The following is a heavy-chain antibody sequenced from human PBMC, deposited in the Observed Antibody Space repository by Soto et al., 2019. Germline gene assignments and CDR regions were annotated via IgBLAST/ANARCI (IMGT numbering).Heavy chain of an antibody. Sequence: QVQLVQSGAEVKKPGSSVKVSCKASGGTFSSYAISWVRQAPGQGLEWMGGIIPIFGTANYAQKFQGRVTITADESTSTAYMELSSLRSEDTAVYYCARGKWPYRRGDYYYYGMDVWGQGTTVIVSS. CDR3: ARGKWPYRRGDYYYYGMDV. D-gene: IGHD5-12*01. J-gene: IGHJ6*02. CDR2: IIPIFGTA. CDR1: GGTFSSYA. V-gene: IGHV1-69*12.